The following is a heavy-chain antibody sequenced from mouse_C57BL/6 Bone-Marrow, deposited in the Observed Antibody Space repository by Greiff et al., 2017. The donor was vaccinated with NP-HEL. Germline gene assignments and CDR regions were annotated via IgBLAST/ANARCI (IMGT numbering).Heavy chain of an antibody. CDR2: IYPRSGNT. V-gene: IGHV1-81*01. D-gene: IGHD1-1*01. CDR1: GYTFTSYG. J-gene: IGHJ2*01. CDR3: ARDYEDY. Sequence: QVQLQPSGAELARPGASVKLSCKASGYTFTSYGISWVKQRTGQGLEWIGEIYPRSGNTYYNEKFKGKATLTADKSSSTAYMELRSLTSEDSAVYFFARDYEDYWGQGTTLTVSS.